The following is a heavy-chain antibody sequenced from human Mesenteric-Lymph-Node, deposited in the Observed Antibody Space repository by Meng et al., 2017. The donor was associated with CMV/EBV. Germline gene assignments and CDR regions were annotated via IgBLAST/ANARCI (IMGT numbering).Heavy chain of an antibody. CDR3: ARVHYYGSGMGRYYFDH. V-gene: IGHV3-74*03. J-gene: IGHJ4*02. CDR2: ISSDESIT. CDR1: GGSFSGYY. Sequence: ETLSLTCAVYGGSFSGYYWSWIRQAPGKGLVWVSRISSDESITTYADSVKGRFTISRDNAKNMLYLQMNSLTAEDTAVYYCARVHYYGSGMGRYYFDHWGQGTLVTVSS. D-gene: IGHD3-10*01.